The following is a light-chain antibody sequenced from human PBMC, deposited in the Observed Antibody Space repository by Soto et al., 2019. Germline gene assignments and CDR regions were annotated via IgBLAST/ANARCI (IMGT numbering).Light chain of an antibody. Sequence: EIVMTQSPATLSVSPGGXXXXXXXXSQSISDTLAWYQQKPGQAPRLLIHGASTRATGFPARFSGSASGTDFTLTISSLQPEDSATYYCHQYYNRPPWTFGQGTKVDI. CDR3: HQYYNRPPWT. CDR1: QSISDT. J-gene: IGKJ1*01. V-gene: IGKV3-15*01. CDR2: GAS.